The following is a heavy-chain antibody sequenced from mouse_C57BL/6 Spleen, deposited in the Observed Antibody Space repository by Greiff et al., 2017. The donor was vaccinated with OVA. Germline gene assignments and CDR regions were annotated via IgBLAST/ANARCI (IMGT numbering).Heavy chain of an antibody. V-gene: IGHV14-2*01. J-gene: IGHJ4*01. CDR2: IDPEDGDT. D-gene: IGHD1-1*01. CDR3: ANYYGSGYYAMDY. CDR1: GFNIKDYY. Sequence: VQLQQSGAELVKPGASVKLSCTASGFNIKDYYMHWVKQRTEQGLEWIGRIDPEDGDTKYAPKFQGKATITADTSSNTAYLQLSSLTSEDTAVYYCANYYGSGYYAMDYWGQGTSVTVSS.